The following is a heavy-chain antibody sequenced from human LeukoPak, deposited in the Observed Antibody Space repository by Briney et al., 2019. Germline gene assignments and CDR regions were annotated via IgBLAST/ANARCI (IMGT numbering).Heavy chain of an antibody. CDR3: AKDLVLRYFDWAFDY. D-gene: IGHD3-9*01. CDR1: GFTFSSYG. V-gene: IGHV3-30*18. CDR2: ISYDGSNK. Sequence: GGSLRLSCAASGFTFSSYGMHWVRQAPGKGLEWVAVISYDGSNKYYADSVKGRFTISRDNSKNTLYLQMNSLRAEDTAVYYCAKDLVLRYFDWAFDYWGQGTLVTISS. J-gene: IGHJ4*02.